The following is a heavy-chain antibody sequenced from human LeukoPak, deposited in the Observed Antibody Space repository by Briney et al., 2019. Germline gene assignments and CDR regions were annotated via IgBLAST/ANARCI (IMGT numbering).Heavy chain of an antibody. J-gene: IGHJ4*02. CDR3: ARGPTTVTRAFDY. CDR1: GGSISSGSYY. Sequence: SQTLSLTCTVSGGSISSGSYYWSWIRQPAGKGLEWIGRIYTSGSTNYNRSLKSRVTMSVDTSKNQFSLKLNSVTAADTAVYYCARGPTTVTRAFDYWGQGTLVTVSS. CDR2: IYTSGST. D-gene: IGHD4-17*01. V-gene: IGHV4-61*02.